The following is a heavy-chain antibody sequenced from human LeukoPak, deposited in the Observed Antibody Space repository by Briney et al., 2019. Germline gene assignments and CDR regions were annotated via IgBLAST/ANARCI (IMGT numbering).Heavy chain of an antibody. J-gene: IGHJ4*02. CDR2: IDSDGTTT. Sequence: GGSLRLSCAASGFTFSSYWMHWVRQAPGKGLVWVSRIDSDGTTTTYADSVRGRFTISRDNAKNTLYLQMNSLRAEDTAVYYCARLRAGYSVFEYWGQGTRVTVSS. V-gene: IGHV3-74*01. CDR3: ARLRAGYSVFEY. D-gene: IGHD6-13*01. CDR1: GFTFSSYW.